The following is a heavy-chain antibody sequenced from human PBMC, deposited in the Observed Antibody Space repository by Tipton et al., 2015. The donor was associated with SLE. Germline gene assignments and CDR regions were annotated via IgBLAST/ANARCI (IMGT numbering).Heavy chain of an antibody. CDR3: ARTEQGTGSYYRLVFEI. Sequence: TLSLTCTVSGGSVSTSRYYWGWIRQPPGQGLEWIGNIFFNGNTYYTPSLKSRATISVDTSKNQFSLKLSSVTAADTAVYYCARTEQGTGSYYRLVFEIWGQGTLVTVSS. CDR2: IFFNGNT. V-gene: IGHV4-39*07. D-gene: IGHD3-10*01. CDR1: GGSVSTSRYY. J-gene: IGHJ4*02.